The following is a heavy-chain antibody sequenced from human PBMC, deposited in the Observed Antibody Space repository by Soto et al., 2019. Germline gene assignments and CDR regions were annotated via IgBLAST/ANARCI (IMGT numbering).Heavy chain of an antibody. CDR2: IYYSGST. V-gene: IGHV4-30-4*01. CDR3: ARQFTRPPYRIAV. J-gene: IGHJ6*02. CDR1: AGSLSSGDYY. Sequence: TLRLTCTVSAGSLSSGDYYCSWIRQPPGKGLEWIGYIYYSGSTYYNPSLKSRVTISVDTSKNQFSLKLSSVTAADTAVYYCARQFTRPPYRIAVWIQCTTVLVS.